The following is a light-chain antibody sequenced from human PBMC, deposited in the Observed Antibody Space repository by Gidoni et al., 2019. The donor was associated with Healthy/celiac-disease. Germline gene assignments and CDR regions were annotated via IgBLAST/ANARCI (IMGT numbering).Light chain of an antibody. Sequence: DIQMTQSPSSLSASVGDRVTITCQASQDISHYLNWYQQKPGKAPKLLIYDASNLETGVPSRFSGSGSGTDFTLTISSLQPEDIATYYCQQYDNLPRTFGQGTKLEIK. V-gene: IGKV1-33*01. J-gene: IGKJ2*01. CDR1: QDISHY. CDR3: QQYDNLPRT. CDR2: DAS.